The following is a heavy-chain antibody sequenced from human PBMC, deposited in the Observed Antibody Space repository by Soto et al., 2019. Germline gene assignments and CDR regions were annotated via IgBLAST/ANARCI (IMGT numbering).Heavy chain of an antibody. Sequence: SETLSLTCAVSGGSISSGGYSWSWIRQPPGKGLEWIGYIFHSGSTYYNPSLKSRVTITVDTSKNQFSLKLSSVTAADTAVYYCARGGYSSKYYFYYGMDVWGQGTKVTVSS. CDR1: GGSISSGGYS. D-gene: IGHD5-18*01. CDR2: IFHSGST. V-gene: IGHV4-30-2*01. CDR3: ARGGYSSKYYFYYGMDV. J-gene: IGHJ6*02.